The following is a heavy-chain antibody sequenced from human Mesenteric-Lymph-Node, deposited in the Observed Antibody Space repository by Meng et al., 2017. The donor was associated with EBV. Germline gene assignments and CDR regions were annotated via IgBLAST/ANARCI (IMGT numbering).Heavy chain of an antibody. CDR2: IDNDGTRT. J-gene: IGHJ4*02. D-gene: IGHD1-26*01. CDR3: ARLGGSSDVDF. Sequence: VPVVGAGGGLVPPGGSLGLSCAASGFTFGSYWMGWVSQPPGKGLVWVSRIDNDGTRTFYADSVKGRFTISRDNSKNTLYLQMNSLRAEDTAVYYCARLGGSSDVDFWGQGTLVTVSS. CDR1: GFTFGSYW. V-gene: IGHV3-74*02.